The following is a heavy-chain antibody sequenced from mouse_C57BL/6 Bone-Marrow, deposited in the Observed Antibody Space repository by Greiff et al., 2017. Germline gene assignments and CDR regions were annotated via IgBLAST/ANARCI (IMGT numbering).Heavy chain of an antibody. V-gene: IGHV1-81*01. Sequence: VKLQESGAELARPGASVKLSCKASGYTFTSYGISWVKQRTGQGLEWIGEIYPRSGNTYYNEKFKGKATLTADKSSSTAYMELRSLTSEDSAVYFCARDPFIYYYGSSWFAYWGQGTLVTVSA. CDR1: GYTFTSYG. CDR3: ARDPFIYYYGSSWFAY. D-gene: IGHD1-1*01. J-gene: IGHJ3*01. CDR2: IYPRSGNT.